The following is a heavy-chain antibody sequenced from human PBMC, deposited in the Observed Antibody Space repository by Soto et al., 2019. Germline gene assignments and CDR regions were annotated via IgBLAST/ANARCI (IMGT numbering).Heavy chain of an antibody. V-gene: IGHV4-59*12. Sequence: SETLSLTCTVSGGSLTGYYWIWIRQPPGKGLEWIGLIHYTGNTNYNPSLKSRVTISIDTSKNQFSLGAEDTAVYYCARDHRASWYDYIWGSSIDYWGQGTLVTVSS. J-gene: IGHJ4*02. CDR3: ARDHRASWYDYIWGSSIDY. CDR2: IHYTGNT. CDR1: GGSLTGYY. D-gene: IGHD3-16*01.